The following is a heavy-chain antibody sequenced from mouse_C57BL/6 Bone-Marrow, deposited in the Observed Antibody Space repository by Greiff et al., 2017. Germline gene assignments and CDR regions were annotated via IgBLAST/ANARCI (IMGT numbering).Heavy chain of an antibody. V-gene: IGHV1-82*01. J-gene: IGHJ3*01. Sequence: VKLVESGPELVKPGASVKISCKASGYAFSSSWMNWVKQRPGKGLEWIGRIYPGDGDTNYNGKFKGKATLTADKSSSTAYMQLSSLTSEDSAVYFCARSREVPAWFAYWGQGTLVTVSA. CDR1: GYAFSSSW. CDR3: ARSREVPAWFAY. D-gene: IGHD2-14*01. CDR2: IYPGDGDT.